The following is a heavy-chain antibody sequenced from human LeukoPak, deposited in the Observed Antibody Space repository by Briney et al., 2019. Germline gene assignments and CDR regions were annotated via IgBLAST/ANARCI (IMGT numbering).Heavy chain of an antibody. V-gene: IGHV3-48*03. CDR3: AREKGIAASNWFDP. Sequence: GGSLRLSCAASGFTFSSYEMTWVRQAPGKGLEWVSYISSSGSTIYYADSVKGRFTISRDNAKNSLYLQMNSLRAEDTAVYYCAREKGIAASNWFDPWGQGTLVTVSS. CDR1: GFTFSSYE. J-gene: IGHJ5*02. CDR2: ISSSGSTI. D-gene: IGHD6-13*01.